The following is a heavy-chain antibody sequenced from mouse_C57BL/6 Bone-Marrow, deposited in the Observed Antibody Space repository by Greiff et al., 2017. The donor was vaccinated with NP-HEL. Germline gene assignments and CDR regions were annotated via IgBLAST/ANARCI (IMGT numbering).Heavy chain of an antibody. D-gene: IGHD1-1*01. J-gene: IGHJ2*01. CDR1: GYTFTTYP. CDR2: FHPYNDDT. CDR3: ARCGSSYKGGFDY. V-gene: IGHV1-47*01. Sequence: QVQLQQSGAELVKPGASVKMSCKASGYTFTTYPIEWMKQNHGKSLEWIGNFHPYNDDTKYNEKFKGKATLTVEKSSSTFYLELCRLTSDHSAVYYCARCGSSYKGGFDYWGQGTTLTVSS.